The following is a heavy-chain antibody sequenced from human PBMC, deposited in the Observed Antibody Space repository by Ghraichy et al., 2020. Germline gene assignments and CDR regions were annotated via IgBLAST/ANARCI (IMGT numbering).Heavy chain of an antibody. J-gene: IGHJ3*02. CDR2: IYWDDDK. D-gene: IGHD4-11*01. Sequence: SGPTLVKPTQTLTLTCTFSGFSLSTSGVGVGWIRQPPGKALEWLALIYWDDDKRYSPSLKSRLTITKDTSKNQVVLTMTNMDPVDTATYYCAHRGSPRGVQYLDDAFDIWGQGTMVTVSS. CDR3: AHRGSPRGVQYLDDAFDI. V-gene: IGHV2-5*02. CDR1: GFSLSTSGVG.